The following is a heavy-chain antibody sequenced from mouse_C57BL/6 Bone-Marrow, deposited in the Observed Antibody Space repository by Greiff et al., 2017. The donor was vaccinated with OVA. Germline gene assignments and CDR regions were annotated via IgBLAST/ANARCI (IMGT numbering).Heavy chain of an antibody. CDR3: ARGGWLLLDY. J-gene: IGHJ2*01. Sequence: VQLQQPGAELVKPGASVKLSCKASGYTFPSYWMQWVKQRPGQGLEWIGEIDPSDSYTNYNQKFKGKATLTVDTSSSTAYMQLSSLTSEDSAVDYCARGGWLLLDYWGQGTTLTVSS. D-gene: IGHD2-3*01. V-gene: IGHV1-50*01. CDR2: IDPSDSYT. CDR1: GYTFPSYW.